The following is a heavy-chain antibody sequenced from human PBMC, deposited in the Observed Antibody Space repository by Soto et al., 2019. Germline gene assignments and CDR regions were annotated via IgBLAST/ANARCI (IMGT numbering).Heavy chain of an antibody. CDR3: ARVLVVVAATRVYYYYYYMDV. CDR2: IYYSGST. CDR1: GCSISSSSYY. Sequence: SETLSRTCTVSGCSISSSSYYWGWIRQPPGKGLEWIGSIYYSGSTYYNPSLKSRVTISVDTSKNQFSLKLSSVTAADTAVYYCARVLVVVAATRVYYYYYYMDVWGKGTTVTVSS. J-gene: IGHJ6*03. V-gene: IGHV4-39*01. D-gene: IGHD2-15*01.